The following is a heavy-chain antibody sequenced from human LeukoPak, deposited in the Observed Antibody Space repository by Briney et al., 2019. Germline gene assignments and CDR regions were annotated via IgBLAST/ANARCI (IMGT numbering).Heavy chain of an antibody. V-gene: IGHV3-74*01. Sequence: GGSLRLSCSASGFTFSNYWMHWVRQAPGKGLVWVSRINSNGSSTIYADSVEGRFTISRDNPKKTLYLQMNSLRADDTAVYYCARDLGGTADYWGQGTLVTVSS. CDR3: ARDLGGTADY. CDR1: GFTFSNYW. D-gene: IGHD3-10*01. CDR2: INSNGSST. J-gene: IGHJ4*02.